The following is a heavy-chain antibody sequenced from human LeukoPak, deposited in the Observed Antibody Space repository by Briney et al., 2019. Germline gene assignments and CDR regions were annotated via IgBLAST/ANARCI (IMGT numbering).Heavy chain of an antibody. CDR1: GGSISSHY. D-gene: IGHD1-1*01. CDR2: IYYSGST. Sequence: SETLSLTWTVSGGSISSHYWSWIRQPPGKGLEWIGYIYYSGSTNYNPSLKSRVTISVDTSKNQFSLKLSSVTAADTAVYYCARGLSTGTGYFDYWGQGTLVTVSS. CDR3: ARGLSTGTGYFDY. J-gene: IGHJ4*02. V-gene: IGHV4-59*11.